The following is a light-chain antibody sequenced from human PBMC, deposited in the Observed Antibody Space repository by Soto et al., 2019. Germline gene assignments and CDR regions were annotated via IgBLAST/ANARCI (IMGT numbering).Light chain of an antibody. CDR2: EVT. J-gene: IGLJ1*01. Sequence: ISCIGTASDIGRYNYVSWYQHHPGKAPKLIIYEVTKRPSGVPDRFSGSKSGNTASLTVSGLQADDEADYYCNSYVGSNDYLFRTGTKFIV. V-gene: IGLV2-8*01. CDR3: NSYVGSNDYL. CDR1: ASDIGRYNY.